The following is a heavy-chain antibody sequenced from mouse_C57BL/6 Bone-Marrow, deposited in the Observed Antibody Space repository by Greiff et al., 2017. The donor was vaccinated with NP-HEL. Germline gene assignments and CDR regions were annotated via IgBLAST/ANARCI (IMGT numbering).Heavy chain of an antibody. CDR1: GFNFKNTY. J-gene: IGHJ2*01. Sequence: VQLQQSVAELVRPGASVKLSCTASGFNFKNTYMHWVKQRPEQGLEWIGRIDPANGNTKYAPKFQGKATITADTSSNTAYLQLSSLTSEDTAIYYCASGGNPFDYWGQGTTLTVSS. CDR3: ASGGNPFDY. CDR2: IDPANGNT. V-gene: IGHV14-3*01. D-gene: IGHD2-1*01.